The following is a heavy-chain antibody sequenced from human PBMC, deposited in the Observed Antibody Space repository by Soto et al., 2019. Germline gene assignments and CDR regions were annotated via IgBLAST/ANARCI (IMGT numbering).Heavy chain of an antibody. V-gene: IGHV4-59*01. J-gene: IGHJ3*02. D-gene: IGHD2-2*01. Sequence: SSETLSLTCTVSGGSISSYYWSWIRQPPGKGLEWIGYIYYSGSTNYNPSLKSRVTISVDTSKNQFSLKLSSVTAADTAVYYCARGAVVPAAIDAFDIWGQGTMVTVSS. CDR2: IYYSGST. CDR1: GGSISSYY. CDR3: ARGAVVPAAIDAFDI.